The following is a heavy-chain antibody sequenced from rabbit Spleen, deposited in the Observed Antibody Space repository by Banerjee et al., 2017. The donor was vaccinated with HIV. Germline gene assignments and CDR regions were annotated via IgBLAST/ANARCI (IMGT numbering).Heavy chain of an antibody. CDR1: GFDFSSNA. D-gene: IGHD4-1*01. J-gene: IGHJ3*01. CDR3: ARAIVPWLGLTRLDL. Sequence: QSLEESGGDLVKPGASLTLTCNASGFDFSSNAMCWVRQAPGKGLEWIACTYAGPSGSTYSAIWAKGRFTISKTSSTTVTLQMTSLTAADTATYFCARAIVPWLGLTRLDLWGPGTLVTVS. CDR2: TYAGPSGST. V-gene: IGHV1S40*01.